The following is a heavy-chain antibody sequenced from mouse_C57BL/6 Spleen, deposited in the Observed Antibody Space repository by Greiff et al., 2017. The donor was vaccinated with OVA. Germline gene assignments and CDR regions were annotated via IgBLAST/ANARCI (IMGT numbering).Heavy chain of an antibody. Sequence: VQLQQPGAELVKPGASVKMSCTASGYTFTSYWLTWVKQRPGHGLAWIGDIYPGSGSTNYNEKFKSKATLTVDTSSSTAYMQLRSLTSEDSAVYYCARKPQSYYFDYWGQGTTLTVSS. V-gene: IGHV1-55*01. D-gene: IGHD6-2*01. J-gene: IGHJ2*01. CDR3: ARKPQSYYFDY. CDR1: GYTFTSYW. CDR2: IYPGSGST.